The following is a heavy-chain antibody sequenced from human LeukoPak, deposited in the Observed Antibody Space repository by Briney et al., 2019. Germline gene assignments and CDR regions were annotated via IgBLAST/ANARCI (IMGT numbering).Heavy chain of an antibody. V-gene: IGHV4-34*01. Sequence: SETLSLTCAVYGGSFSGYYWSWIRQPPGKGLEWIGEINHSGSTNYNPSLKSRVTISVDTSKNQFSLKLSSVTAADTAVYYCARGRSLDYWGQGTLVTVSS. CDR2: INHSGST. J-gene: IGHJ4*02. CDR3: ARGRSLDY. D-gene: IGHD5-24*01. CDR1: GGSFSGYY.